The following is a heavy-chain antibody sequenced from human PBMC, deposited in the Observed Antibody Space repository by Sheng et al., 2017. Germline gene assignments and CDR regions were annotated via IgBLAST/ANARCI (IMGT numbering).Heavy chain of an antibody. CDR1: GGTFSSYA. Sequence: QVQLVQSGAEVKKPGSSVKVSCKASGGTFSSYAISWVRQAPGQGLEWMGGIIPILGIANYAQKFQGRVTITADKSTSTAYMELSSLRSEDTAVYYCARHPHYYDSSGYQGWFDPWGQGTLVTVSS. D-gene: IGHD3-22*01. CDR2: IIPILGIA. CDR3: ARHPHYYDSSGYQGWFDP. V-gene: IGHV1-69*04. J-gene: IGHJ5*02.